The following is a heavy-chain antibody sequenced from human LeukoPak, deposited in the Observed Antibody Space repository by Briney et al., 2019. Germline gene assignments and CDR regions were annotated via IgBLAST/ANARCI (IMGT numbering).Heavy chain of an antibody. J-gene: IGHJ4*02. CDR2: ISSTSNYT. CDR3: ARGLDGTYCGGDCYPAY. V-gene: IGHV3-21*01. D-gene: IGHD2-21*02. CDR1: GFTFSSYS. Sequence: GGSLRLSCAASGFTFSSYSMIWVRQAPGKGLEWVSSISSTSNYTHYVDSVKGRFTISRDNAKNSLYPQMNSLRGEDTAVYYCARGLDGTYCGGDCYPAYWGQGTLVTVSS.